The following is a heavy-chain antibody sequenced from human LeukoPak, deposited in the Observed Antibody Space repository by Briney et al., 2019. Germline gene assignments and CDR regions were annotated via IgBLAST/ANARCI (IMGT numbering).Heavy chain of an antibody. CDR3: ATSYDILTGNKWDKDY. Sequence: SETLSLTCAVSGGSLSSSNWWSWVRQPPGKGLEWIGEIYHSGSTNYNPSLKSRVTISVDKSKNQFSLKLSSVTAADTAVYYCATSYDILTGNKWDKDYWGQGTLVTVSS. J-gene: IGHJ4*02. D-gene: IGHD3-9*01. CDR1: GGSLSSSNW. V-gene: IGHV4-4*02. CDR2: IYHSGST.